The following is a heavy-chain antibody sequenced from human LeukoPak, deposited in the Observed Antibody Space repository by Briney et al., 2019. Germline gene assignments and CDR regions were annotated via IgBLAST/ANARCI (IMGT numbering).Heavy chain of an antibody. Sequence: GGSLRLSCAASGFTFSSYWMGWVRQAPGKGLEWVANIKQDGSEKYYVDSVKGRFTISRDNAKNSLYLQMNSLRAEDTAVYYCARISGSYASRFFDYWGQGTLVTVSS. V-gene: IGHV3-7*01. CDR1: GFTFSSYW. CDR3: ARISGSYASRFFDY. CDR2: IKQDGSEK. D-gene: IGHD1-26*01. J-gene: IGHJ4*02.